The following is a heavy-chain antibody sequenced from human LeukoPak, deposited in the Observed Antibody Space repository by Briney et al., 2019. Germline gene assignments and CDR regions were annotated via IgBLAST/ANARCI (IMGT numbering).Heavy chain of an antibody. CDR3: AIGPQLLLRPGDY. V-gene: IGHV1-69*13. D-gene: IGHD2-2*01. J-gene: IGHJ4*02. Sequence: SVKVSCKASGGTFSSYAISWVRQAPGQGLEWMGGIIPIFGTANYARKFQGRVTITADESTSTAYMELSSLRSEDTAVYYCAIGPQLLLRPGDYWGQGTLVTVSS. CDR2: IIPIFGTA. CDR1: GGTFSSYA.